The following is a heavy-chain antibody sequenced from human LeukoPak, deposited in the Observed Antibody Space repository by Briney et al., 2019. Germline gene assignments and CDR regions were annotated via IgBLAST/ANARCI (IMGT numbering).Heavy chain of an antibody. CDR3: ARRDDFDI. V-gene: IGHV3-48*04. CDR1: GFTFSTYH. Sequence: PGGSLRLSCAASGFTFSTYHMNWVRQAPGKGLEWVSFISLSSSKVIYYTDSVKGRFTISRDDARNSLYLQMNSLRVEDTAMYYCARRDDFDIWGQGTLVTVSS. CDR2: ISLSSSKVI. J-gene: IGHJ3*02.